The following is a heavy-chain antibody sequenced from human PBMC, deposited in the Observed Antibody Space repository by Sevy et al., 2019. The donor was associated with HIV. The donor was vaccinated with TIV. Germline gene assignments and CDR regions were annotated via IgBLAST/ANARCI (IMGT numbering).Heavy chain of an antibody. Sequence: SETLSLTCTVSGGSISSSSYYWGWIRQPPGKGLEWIGSIYYSGSTYYHPSLKSRVTISVDTSKNQFSLKLSSVTAADTAVYYCASEHKYYDYVWGSYPGAFDIWGQGTMVTVSS. D-gene: IGHD3-16*02. J-gene: IGHJ3*02. V-gene: IGHV4-39*01. CDR3: ASEHKYYDYVWGSYPGAFDI. CDR2: IYYSGST. CDR1: GGSISSSSYY.